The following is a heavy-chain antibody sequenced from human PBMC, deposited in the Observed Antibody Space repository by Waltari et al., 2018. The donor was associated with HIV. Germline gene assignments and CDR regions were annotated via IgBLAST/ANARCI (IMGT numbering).Heavy chain of an antibody. CDR1: GGSSSGYY. V-gene: IGHV4-34*01. CDR3: SREGYGGNPANNFDF. Sequence: QVHLQQSGAGLLKPSETLSLTCTVPGGSSSGYYWSWIRQPPGQGLEWIGEANHSGNINYNPSLKSRLIISVDTSKRQFSLRLKSVTAADTAVYYCSREGYGGNPANNFDFWGQGTLVSVSS. CDR2: ANHSGNI. D-gene: IGHD2-15*01. J-gene: IGHJ4*02.